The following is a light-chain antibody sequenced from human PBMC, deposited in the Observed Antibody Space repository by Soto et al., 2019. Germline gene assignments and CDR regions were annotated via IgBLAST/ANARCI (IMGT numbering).Light chain of an antibody. CDR1: SSNIGAGYD. CDR3: QSYDSSLSGWV. Sequence: QSVLTQPPSVSGAPGQRATISCAGSSSNIGAGYDIYWYQQLPGTAPNLLIYGNHNRPSGVPDRFSGSKSGTSASLAITGLQAEDEADYYCQSYDSSLSGWVFGGGTKLTVL. J-gene: IGLJ3*02. CDR2: GNH. V-gene: IGLV1-40*01.